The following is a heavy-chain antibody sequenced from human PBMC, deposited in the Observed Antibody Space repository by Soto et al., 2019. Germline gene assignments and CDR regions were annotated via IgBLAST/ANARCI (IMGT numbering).Heavy chain of an antibody. CDR1: GFTFSTYS. D-gene: IGHD3-10*01. CDR3: ARRALSHAFVDY. J-gene: IGHJ4*02. V-gene: IGHV3-7*01. Sequence: GGSLRLSCAASGFTFSTYSMNWVRQAPGKGLEWVANIKQDGNEKYYVDSVKGRFTISRDNAKNSLYLQMNSLRAEDTAVYFCARRALSHAFVDYWGQGALVTVSS. CDR2: IKQDGNEK.